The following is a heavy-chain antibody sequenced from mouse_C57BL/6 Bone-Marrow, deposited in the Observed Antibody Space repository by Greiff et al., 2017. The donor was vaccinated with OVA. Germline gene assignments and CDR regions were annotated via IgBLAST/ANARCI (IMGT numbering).Heavy chain of an antibody. CDR1: GFTFSDYY. CDR2: INYDGSST. J-gene: IGHJ1*03. Sequence: EVMLVESEGGLVQPGSFMKLSCTASGFTFSDYYMAWVRQVPEKGLEWVANINYDGSSTYYLDSLKSRFIISRDNAKNILYLQMSSLKSEDTATYYCARDLWYFDVWGTGTTVTVSS. V-gene: IGHV5-16*01. CDR3: ARDLWYFDV.